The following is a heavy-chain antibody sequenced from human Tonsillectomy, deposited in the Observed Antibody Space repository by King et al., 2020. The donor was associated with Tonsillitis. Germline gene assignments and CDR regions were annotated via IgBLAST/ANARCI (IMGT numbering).Heavy chain of an antibody. CDR3: ARESLTVRGIITVPYYYYYMEV. J-gene: IGHJ6*03. CDR1: GFVFSNYE. V-gene: IGHV3-48*03. D-gene: IGHD3-10*02. Sequence: VQLVESGGGLVQPGGSLRLSCAASGFVFSNYEMNWVRQAPGKGLGWVSYISTSGGTIYYADSVKGRFTISRDNAKNSLDLQMNSLRAEDTAVYYCARESLTVRGIITVPYYYYYMEVWGKGTSVTVSS. CDR2: ISTSGGTI.